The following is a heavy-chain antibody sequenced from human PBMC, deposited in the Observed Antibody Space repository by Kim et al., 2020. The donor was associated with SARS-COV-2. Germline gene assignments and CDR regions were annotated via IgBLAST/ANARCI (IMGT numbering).Heavy chain of an antibody. CDR2: IYYSGST. V-gene: IGHV4-59*08. D-gene: IGHD2-21*02. Sequence: SETLSLTCTVSGGSISSYYWSWIRQPPGKGLEWIGYIYYSGSTNYNPSLKSRVTISVDTSKNQFSLKLSSVTAADTAVYYCARGGDPDAFDIWGQGTMVT. CDR1: GGSISSYY. CDR3: ARGGDPDAFDI. J-gene: IGHJ3*02.